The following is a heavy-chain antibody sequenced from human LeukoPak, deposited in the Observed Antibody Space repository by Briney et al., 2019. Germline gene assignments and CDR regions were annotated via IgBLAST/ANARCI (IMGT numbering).Heavy chain of an antibody. Sequence: SQTLSLTCTVSGGSISSGSYYWSWIRQPAGKGLEWIGRIYTSGSTNYNPSLKSRVTISVDTSKNQFSLKLSSVTAADTAVYYCARDNEYFDYWGQGTLVTVSS. D-gene: IGHD2-8*01. CDR1: GGSISSGSYY. CDR3: ARDNEYFDY. J-gene: IGHJ4*02. V-gene: IGHV4-61*02. CDR2: IYTSGST.